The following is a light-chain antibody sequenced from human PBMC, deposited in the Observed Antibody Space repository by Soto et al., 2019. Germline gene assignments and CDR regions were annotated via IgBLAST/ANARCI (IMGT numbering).Light chain of an antibody. CDR1: QSISSW. Sequence: DIPMTQSPSTLSASVGDRVTITCRASQSISSWLAWYQQKPGKAPKLLIYDASSLESGVPSRFSGSGSGTEFTLTISSLQPDDFATYYCQQYNSWPFGQGNKVEIK. CDR3: QQYNSWP. J-gene: IGKJ1*01. CDR2: DAS. V-gene: IGKV1-5*01.